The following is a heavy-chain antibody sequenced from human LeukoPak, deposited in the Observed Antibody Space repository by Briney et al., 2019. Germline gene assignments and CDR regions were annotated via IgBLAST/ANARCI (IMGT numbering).Heavy chain of an antibody. CDR2: ICYSGST. CDR1: GGSISSSSYY. J-gene: IGHJ4*02. D-gene: IGHD3-10*01. Sequence: SETLSLTCSVSGGSISSSSYYWGWIRPPPGKGLEWVGSICYSGSTYHNPSLKSRVTISVDTSKNQFFLKLSSVAAADTAVYYCARHADSGFGELAFDYWGQGTLVTVSS. CDR3: ARHADSGFGELAFDY. V-gene: IGHV4-39*01.